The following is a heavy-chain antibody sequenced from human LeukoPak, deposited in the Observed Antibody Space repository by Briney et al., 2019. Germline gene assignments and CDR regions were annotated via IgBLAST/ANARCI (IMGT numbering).Heavy chain of an antibody. J-gene: IGHJ3*02. CDR3: AAHYYDSSGHIPIDAFDI. CDR1: GGTFSSYT. Sequence: GSSVKVSCKASGGTFSSYTISLVRQAPGQGPEWMGRIIPILGIANYAQKFQGRVTITADKSTSTAYMELSSLRSEDTAVYYCAAHYYDSSGHIPIDAFDIWGQGTMVTVSS. D-gene: IGHD3-22*01. CDR2: IIPILGIA. V-gene: IGHV1-69*02.